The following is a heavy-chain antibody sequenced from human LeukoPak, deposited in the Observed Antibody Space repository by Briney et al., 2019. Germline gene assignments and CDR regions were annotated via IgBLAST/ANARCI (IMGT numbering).Heavy chain of an antibody. V-gene: IGHV3-21*01. CDR3: ARALGQPPYYDFWSGYYHPVYYFDY. CDR1: GFTFGDYA. Sequence: PGGSLRLSCTASGFTFGDYAMSWFRQAPGKGLEWVSSISSSSSYIYYADSVKGRFTISRDDAKNSLSLQMNSLRAEDTAVYYCARALGQPPYYDFWSGYYHPVYYFDYWGQGTLVTVSS. CDR2: ISSSSSYI. J-gene: IGHJ4*02. D-gene: IGHD3-3*01.